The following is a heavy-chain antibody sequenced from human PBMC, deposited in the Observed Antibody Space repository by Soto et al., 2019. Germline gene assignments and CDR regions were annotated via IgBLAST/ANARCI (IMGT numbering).Heavy chain of an antibody. Sequence: SVKVSCKASGGTFSSYTISWVRQAPGQGLEWMGRIIPILGIANYAQKFQGRVTITADKSTSTAYMELSNLRSEDTAVYYCARGPGGPDGPGDYWGQGTLVTVSS. J-gene: IGHJ4*02. D-gene: IGHD2-15*01. CDR3: ARGPGGPDGPGDY. V-gene: IGHV1-69*02. CDR2: IIPILGIA. CDR1: GGTFSSYT.